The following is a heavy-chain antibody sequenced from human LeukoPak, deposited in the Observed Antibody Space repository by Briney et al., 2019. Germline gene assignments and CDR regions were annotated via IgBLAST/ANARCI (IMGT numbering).Heavy chain of an antibody. CDR3: ARDLMYGDYTPHDY. D-gene: IGHD4-17*01. CDR2: IYHSGST. Sequence: PSETLSLPCAVSGYSISSGYDWGWIRQPPGKGLEWIGSIYHSGSTYYNPSLKSRVTISVDTSKNQFSLKLSSVTAADTAVYYCARDLMYGDYTPHDYWGQGTLVTVSS. CDR1: GYSISSGYD. V-gene: IGHV4-38-2*02. J-gene: IGHJ4*02.